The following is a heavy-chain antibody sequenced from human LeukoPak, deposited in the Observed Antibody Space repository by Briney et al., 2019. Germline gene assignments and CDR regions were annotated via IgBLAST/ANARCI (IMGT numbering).Heavy chain of an antibody. D-gene: IGHD6-13*01. Sequence: GASVKVSCKASGYTFTSYGISWVRQAPGQGLEWMGWISAYNGNTNYAQKFQGRVTITADESTSTAYMELSSLRSEDTAVYYCATSYSSSWWLYYFDYWGQGTLVTVSS. J-gene: IGHJ4*02. CDR1: GYTFTSYG. V-gene: IGHV1-18*01. CDR2: ISAYNGNT. CDR3: ATSYSSSWWLYYFDY.